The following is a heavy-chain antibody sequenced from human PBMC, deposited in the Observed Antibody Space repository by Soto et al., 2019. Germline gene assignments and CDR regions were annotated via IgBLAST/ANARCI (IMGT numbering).Heavy chain of an antibody. CDR1: GGTFSSYT. Sequence: QVQLVQSGAAVKKPGSSVKVSCKASGGTFSSYTISWVRQAPGQGLEWMGRIIPILGIANYAQKFQGRVTITADKSTSTAYMELSSLRSEDTAVYYCAICSGGSCYRHYLDYWGQGTLVTVSS. D-gene: IGHD2-15*01. CDR3: AICSGGSCYRHYLDY. J-gene: IGHJ4*02. V-gene: IGHV1-69*02. CDR2: IIPILGIA.